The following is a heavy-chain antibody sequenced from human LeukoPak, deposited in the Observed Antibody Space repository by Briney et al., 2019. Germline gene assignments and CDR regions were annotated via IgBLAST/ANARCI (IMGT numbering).Heavy chain of an antibody. V-gene: IGHV3-21*01. Sequence: GGSLRLSCAASGFTFSSYSMNWVRQAPGKGLEWVSSISSSSYIYYADSVKGRFTISRDNAKNSLYLQMNSLRAEDTAVYYCASKDGFWTGYNYWGQGTLVTVSS. CDR1: GFTFSSYS. J-gene: IGHJ4*02. D-gene: IGHD3/OR15-3a*01. CDR3: ASKDGFWTGYNY. CDR2: ISSSSYI.